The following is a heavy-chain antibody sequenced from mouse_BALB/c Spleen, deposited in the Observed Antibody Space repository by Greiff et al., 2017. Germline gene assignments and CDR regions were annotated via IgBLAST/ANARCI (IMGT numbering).Heavy chain of an antibody. J-gene: IGHJ3*01. V-gene: IGHV1-4*01. CDR2: INPSSGYT. D-gene: IGHD2-10*01. CDR3: ARSYDGNYEGVWFAY. Sequence: QVQLQQSGAELARPGASVKMSCKASGYTFTSYTMHWVKQRPGQGLEWIGYINPSSGYTNYNQKFKDKATLTADKSSSTAYMQLSSLTSEDSAVYYCARSYDGNYEGVWFAYWGQGTLVTVSA. CDR1: GYTFTSYT.